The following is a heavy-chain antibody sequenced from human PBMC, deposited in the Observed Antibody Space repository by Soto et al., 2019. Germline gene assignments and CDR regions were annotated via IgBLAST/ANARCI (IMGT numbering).Heavy chain of an antibody. CDR1: GGTFSSYT. CDR2: IIPILGIA. Sequence: SVKVSCKAPGGTFSSYTISWVRQAPGQGLEWMGRIIPILGIANYAQKFQGRVTITADKSTSTAYMELSSLRSEDTAVYYCASSSTVPAVMGYWVQGSLVTVSS. CDR3: ASSSTVPAVMGY. D-gene: IGHD2-2*01. J-gene: IGHJ4*02. V-gene: IGHV1-69*02.